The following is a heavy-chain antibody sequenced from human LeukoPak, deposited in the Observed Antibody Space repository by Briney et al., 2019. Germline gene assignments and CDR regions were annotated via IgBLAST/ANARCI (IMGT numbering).Heavy chain of an antibody. J-gene: IGHJ5*02. Sequence: SETLSLPCTVSGGSISSYYWSWIRQPPGKGLEWIGYIYYSGSTNYNPSLKSRVTISVDTSKNQFSLKLSSVTAADTAVYYCARDQGSRWFDPWGQGTLVTVSS. CDR2: IYYSGST. CDR1: GGSISSYY. CDR3: ARDQGSRWFDP. V-gene: IGHV4-59*01.